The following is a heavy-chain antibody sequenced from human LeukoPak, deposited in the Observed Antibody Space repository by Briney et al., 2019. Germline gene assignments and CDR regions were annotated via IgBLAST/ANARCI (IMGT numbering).Heavy chain of an antibody. CDR1: GYKFTSYG. Sequence: ASVKVSCKASGYKFTSYGISWVRQAPGQGLEWMGWISGYSGNTNYAQKLQGRVTMTTDTSTSTAYMELRSLRSDDTAVYYCAREGPGWQWHGNWFDPWGQGTLVTVSS. CDR2: ISGYSGNT. V-gene: IGHV1-18*01. CDR3: AREGPGWQWHGNWFDP. J-gene: IGHJ5*02. D-gene: IGHD6-19*01.